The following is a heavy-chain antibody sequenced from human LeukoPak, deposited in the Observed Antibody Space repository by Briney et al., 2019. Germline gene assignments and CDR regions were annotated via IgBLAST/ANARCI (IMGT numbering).Heavy chain of an antibody. CDR3: ARHVGHYYDSSGYYLDY. J-gene: IGHJ4*02. CDR1: GYSFTTYW. V-gene: IGHV5-51*01. CDR2: IHPADSGT. D-gene: IGHD3-22*01. Sequence: GESLKISCKGPGYSFTTYWIGWVRQMPGKGLEWMGIIHPADSGTRYSPSFQGQVTISADKSISTAYLQWSSLKDSDTAIYYCARHVGHYYDSSGYYLDYWGQGTLVTVSS.